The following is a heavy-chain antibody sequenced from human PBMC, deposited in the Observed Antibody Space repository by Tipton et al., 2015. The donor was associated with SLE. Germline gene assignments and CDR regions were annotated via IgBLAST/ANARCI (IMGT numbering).Heavy chain of an antibody. J-gene: IGHJ4*02. Sequence: TLSLTCTVSGSSISSAYYWSWIRQPPGKGLEWIGEIDRSGRTNDSPSLESRVTISVDMSKHQFSLSLSSVTAADTAVYYCARGGLGMAFDYWGQGTLVTVSS. CDR1: GSSISSAYY. D-gene: IGHD3/OR15-3a*01. CDR2: IDRSGRT. V-gene: IGHV4-38-2*02. CDR3: ARGGLGMAFDY.